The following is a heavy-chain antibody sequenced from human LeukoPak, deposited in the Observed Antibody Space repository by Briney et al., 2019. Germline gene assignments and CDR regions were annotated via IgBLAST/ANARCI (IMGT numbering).Heavy chain of an antibody. CDR3: ARHELDAFDI. CDR2: IYYSGST. Sequence: SETLSLTCTVSGGSISSSSYYWGWIRQPPGKGLEWIGYIYYSGSTNYNPSLKSRVTISVDTSKNQFSLKLSSVTAADTAVYYCARHELDAFDIWGQGTMVTVSS. J-gene: IGHJ3*02. D-gene: IGHD3-10*01. CDR1: GGSISSSSYY. V-gene: IGHV4-61*05.